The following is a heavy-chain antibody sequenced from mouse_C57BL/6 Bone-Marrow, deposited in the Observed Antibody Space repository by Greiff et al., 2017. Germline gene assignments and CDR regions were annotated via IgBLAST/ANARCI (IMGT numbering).Heavy chain of an antibody. CDR1: GFTFSDYG. CDR2: ISSGSSTI. CDR3: ARGLLPFAY. V-gene: IGHV5-17*01. J-gene: IGHJ3*01. D-gene: IGHD2-3*01. Sequence: EVKLMESGGGLVKPGGSLKLSCAASGFTFSDYGMHWVRQAPEKGLEWVAYISSGSSTIYYADTVKGRFTISRDNAKNTLFLQMTSLRSEDTAMYYCARGLLPFAYWGQGTLVTVSA.